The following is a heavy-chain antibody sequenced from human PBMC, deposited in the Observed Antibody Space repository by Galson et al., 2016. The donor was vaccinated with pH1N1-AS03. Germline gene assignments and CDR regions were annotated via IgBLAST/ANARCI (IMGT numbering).Heavy chain of an antibody. CDR1: DVSLRAYW. V-gene: IGHV3-7*01. Sequence: SLRLSFAASDVSLRAYWMSWVRQSPGKGLEWVASTNPDGSQKDYLDSVKGRFTISKDNAKNSLSLQMSSLRVEDTAFYYCGGRDGWTNDYWGQGILVTVSS. CDR2: TNPDGSQK. CDR3: GGRDGWTNDY. D-gene: IGHD3-10*01. J-gene: IGHJ4*02.